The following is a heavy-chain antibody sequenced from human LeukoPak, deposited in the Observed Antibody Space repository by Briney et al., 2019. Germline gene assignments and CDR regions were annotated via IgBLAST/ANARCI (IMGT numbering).Heavy chain of an antibody. J-gene: IGHJ4*02. CDR2: IWYDGSNK. CDR3: ARDDVAVTGALDF. Sequence: GGSLRLSCAASGYTFSSYGMHWVRQAPREGLEWVAVIWYDGSNKHYADSVKGRFTISRDNSKNTLYLQMNSLRAEDTAVYYCARDDVAVTGALDFWGQGTLVTVSS. V-gene: IGHV3-33*01. D-gene: IGHD6-19*01. CDR1: GYTFSSYG.